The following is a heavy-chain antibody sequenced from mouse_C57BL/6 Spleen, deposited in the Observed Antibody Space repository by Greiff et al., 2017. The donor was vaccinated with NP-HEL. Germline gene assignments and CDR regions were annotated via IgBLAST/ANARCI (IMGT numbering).Heavy chain of an antibody. CDR2: IDPSDSYT. CDR3: ARRALLLRYYAMDY. D-gene: IGHD1-1*01. Sequence: QVQLKQPGAELVKPGASVKLSCKASGYTFTSYWMQWVKQRPGQGLEWIGEIDPSDSYTNYNQKFKGKATLTVDTSSSTAYMQLSSLTSEDSAVYYCARRALLLRYYAMDYWGQGTSVTVSS. CDR1: GYTFTSYW. J-gene: IGHJ4*01. V-gene: IGHV1-50*01.